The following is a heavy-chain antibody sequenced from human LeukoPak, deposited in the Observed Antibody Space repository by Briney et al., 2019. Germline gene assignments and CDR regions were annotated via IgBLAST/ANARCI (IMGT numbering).Heavy chain of an antibody. Sequence: SSETLSLTCTVSGGSISSYYWSWIRQPPGKGLEWIGYIYYSGSTNYNPSLKSRVTISVDTSKNQFSLKLSSVTAADTAVYYCARAIIATAGDPINYFDYWGQGTLVTVSS. CDR2: IYYSGST. D-gene: IGHD6-13*01. CDR3: ARAIIATAGDPINYFDY. V-gene: IGHV4-59*12. J-gene: IGHJ4*02. CDR1: GGSISSYY.